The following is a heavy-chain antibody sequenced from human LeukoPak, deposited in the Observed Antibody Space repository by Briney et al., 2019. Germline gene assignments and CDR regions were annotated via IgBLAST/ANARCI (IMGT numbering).Heavy chain of an antibody. D-gene: IGHD2-21*01. CDR2: IYYSGSI. V-gene: IGHV4-59*01. J-gene: IGHJ4*02. CDR1: GGSISSYY. CDR3: ATHGVIGTKYYDY. Sequence: MPSETLSLTCTVSGGSISSYYWSWIRQPPGKRLEYLGYIYYSGSINYNPSLKGRVTISVDMSKNQFFLRLSSVTAADTAVYYCATHGVIGTKYYDYWGQGTLVTVSS.